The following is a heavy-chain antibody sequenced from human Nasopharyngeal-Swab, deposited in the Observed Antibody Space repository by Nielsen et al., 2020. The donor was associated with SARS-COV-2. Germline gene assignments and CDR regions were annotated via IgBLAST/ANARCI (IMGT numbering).Heavy chain of an antibody. CDR3: ARDTYNNNWYACYDYGMDG. V-gene: IGHV3-21*01. D-gene: IGHD6-13*01. CDR2: ISSTGSFI. J-gene: IGHJ6*02. Sequence: GGLLRLSSAASGFTFSVYTLNWVRQAPGQGLEWVPSISSTGSFIYYADPVKGRFTISRDNSKNTLYLEMNSLRVEDTDVYYCARDTYNNNWYACYDYGMDGWGQGTTVTVS. CDR1: GFTFSVYT.